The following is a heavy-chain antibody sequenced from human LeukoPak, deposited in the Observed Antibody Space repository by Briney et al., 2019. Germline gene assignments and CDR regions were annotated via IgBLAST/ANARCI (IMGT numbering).Heavy chain of an antibody. J-gene: IGHJ3*02. V-gene: IGHV3-30*18. CDR1: RFTFRGYG. CDR2: ISYDGSYK. Sequence: GGSLRLSCAASRFTFRGYGMHWVRQAPGKGLEWVAVISYDGSYKYYGDSVKGRFTISRDNSKNTLYLQMNSLRSDDTAIYYCAKDLVGYCSSGGSCSGAFDIWGQGTIVTVSS. CDR3: AKDLVGYCSSGGSCSGAFDI. D-gene: IGHD2-15*01.